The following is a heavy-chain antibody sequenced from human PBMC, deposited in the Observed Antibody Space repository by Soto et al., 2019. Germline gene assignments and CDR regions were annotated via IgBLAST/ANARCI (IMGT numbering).Heavy chain of an antibody. CDR3: ARDKGIVVVPATDYYYYGMDV. CDR2: IWYDGSNK. J-gene: IGHJ6*02. V-gene: IGHV3-33*01. D-gene: IGHD2-2*01. CDR1: GFTFSSYG. Sequence: GGSLRLSCAASGFTFSSYGMHWVRQAPGKGLEWVAVIWYDGSNKYYADSVKGRFTISRDNSKNTLYLQMNSLRAEDTAVYYCARDKGIVVVPATDYYYYGMDVWGQGTTVTVSS.